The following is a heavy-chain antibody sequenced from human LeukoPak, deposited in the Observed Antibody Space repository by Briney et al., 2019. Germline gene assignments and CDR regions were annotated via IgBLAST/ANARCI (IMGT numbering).Heavy chain of an antibody. V-gene: IGHV1-69*04. J-gene: IGHJ4*02. D-gene: IGHD6-19*01. Sequence: ASVKVSCKASGGTFSSYAISWVRQAPGQGLEWMGRIIPILGIANYAQKFQGRVTITADKSTSTAYMELSSLRSEDTAVYYCARVEYSSGWYGNYWGQGTLVTVSS. CDR3: ARVEYSSGWYGNY. CDR1: GGTFSSYA. CDR2: IIPILGIA.